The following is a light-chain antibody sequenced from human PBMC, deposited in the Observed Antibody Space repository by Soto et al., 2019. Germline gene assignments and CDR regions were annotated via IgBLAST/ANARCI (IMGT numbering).Light chain of an antibody. Sequence: DIQMTQSPSSLSASVGDKVTITCRASQSIGYYLNWYQQIPGKAPTLLIFGASSLQSGVPSRFSGSGSGTDFTLTISSLQPEDCATYYCQQSYSTPPSFGGGTKVEIK. CDR1: QSIGYY. CDR2: GAS. J-gene: IGKJ4*01. CDR3: QQSYSTPPS. V-gene: IGKV1-39*01.